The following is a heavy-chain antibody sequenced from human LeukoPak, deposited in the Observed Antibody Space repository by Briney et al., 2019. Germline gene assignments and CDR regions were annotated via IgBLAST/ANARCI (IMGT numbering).Heavy chain of an antibody. CDR2: INHSGST. CDR1: GGSFSGYC. Sequence: SETLSLTCAVYGGSFSGYCWSWIRQPPGKGLEWIGEINHSGSTNYNPSLKSRVTISVDTSKNQFSLKLSSVTAADTAVYYCARGGVVVPAAIEGEASYYFDYWGQGTLVTVSS. V-gene: IGHV4-34*01. CDR3: ARGGVVVPAAIEGEASYYFDY. D-gene: IGHD2-2*02. J-gene: IGHJ4*02.